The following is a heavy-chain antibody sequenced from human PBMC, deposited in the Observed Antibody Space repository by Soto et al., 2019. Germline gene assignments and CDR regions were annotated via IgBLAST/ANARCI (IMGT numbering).Heavy chain of an antibody. CDR3: AANRYSSGWHGDFDY. CDR2: IYYSGST. J-gene: IGHJ4*02. CDR1: GGSISSYY. Sequence: SETLSLTCTVSGGSISSYYWSWIRQPPGKGLEWIGYIYYSGSTNYNPSLKSRVTISVDTSKNQFSLKLSSVTAADTAVYYCAANRYSSGWHGDFDYWGQGTLVTVSS. D-gene: IGHD6-19*01. V-gene: IGHV4-59*01.